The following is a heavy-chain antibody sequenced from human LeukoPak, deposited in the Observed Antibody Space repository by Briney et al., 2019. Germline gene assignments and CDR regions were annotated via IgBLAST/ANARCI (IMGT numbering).Heavy chain of an antibody. Sequence: SVKVSCKASGGTFSSYAISWVRQAPGQGLEWMGGIIPTFGTANYAQKFQGRVTITTDESTSTAYMELSSLRSEDTAVYYCARERGGHDYGGYPWGYYYYMDVWGKGTTVTVSS. CDR2: IIPTFGTA. CDR3: ARERGGHDYGGYPWGYYYYMDV. CDR1: GGTFSSYA. V-gene: IGHV1-69*05. J-gene: IGHJ6*03. D-gene: IGHD4-23*01.